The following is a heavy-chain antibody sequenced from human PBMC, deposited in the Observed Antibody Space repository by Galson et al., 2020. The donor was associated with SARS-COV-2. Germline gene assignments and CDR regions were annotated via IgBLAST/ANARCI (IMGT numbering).Heavy chain of an antibody. CDR2: IIPIFGTA. CDR1: GGTFSSYA. V-gene: IGHV1-69*13. D-gene: IGHD5-12*01. Sequence: SVKVSCKASGGTFSSYAISWVRQAPGQGLEWMGGIIPIFGTANYAQKFQGRVTITADESTSTAYMELSSLRSEDTAVYYCARWAQFDGYSGYDSDYWGQGTLVTGSS. CDR3: ARWAQFDGYSGYDSDY. J-gene: IGHJ4*02.